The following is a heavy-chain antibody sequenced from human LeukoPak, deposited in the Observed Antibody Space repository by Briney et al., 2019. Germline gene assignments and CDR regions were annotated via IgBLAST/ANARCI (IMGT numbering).Heavy chain of an antibody. CDR3: ARAGKGVRNWFDP. CDR2: IYYSGST. J-gene: IGHJ5*02. Sequence: SETLSLTCTVSGGSISSGSYYWSWIRQPPGKGLEWIGYIYYSGSTNYNPSLKSRVTISVDTSKNQFSLKLSSVTAADTAVYYCARAGKGVRNWFDPWGQGTLVTVSS. CDR1: GGSISSGSYY. V-gene: IGHV4-61*01. D-gene: IGHD1-14*01.